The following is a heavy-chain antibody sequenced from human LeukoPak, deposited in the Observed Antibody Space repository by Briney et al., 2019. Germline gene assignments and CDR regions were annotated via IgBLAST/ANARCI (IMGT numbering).Heavy chain of an antibody. CDR3: ARVGWGDAAQHPNWLDP. Sequence: SGTPSDTSAVSGGSRSRRTSYSGWIRQPPRTCLQSLANVDHNRNTAYNPSLRSRATISIDTSRNQFSLRLNSVAAADTAVYYCARVGWGDAAQHPNWLDPWGQGTLVTVSS. CDR1: GGSRSRRTSY. D-gene: IGHD3-10*01. CDR2: VDHNRNT. V-gene: IGHV4-39*07. J-gene: IGHJ5*02.